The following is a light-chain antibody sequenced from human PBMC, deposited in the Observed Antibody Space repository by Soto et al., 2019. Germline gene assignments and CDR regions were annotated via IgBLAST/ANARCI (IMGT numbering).Light chain of an antibody. CDR3: ATWDDSLIGSV. Sequence: SALTQPPSVSGSPGQSVTISCTGTSTDFVSYNRVSWYQQPPGTAPKLIIYEASNRPSGVPDRFSGSKSGTSASLAISGLQSEDEADYYCATWDDSLIGSVFGTGTKVTVL. V-gene: IGLV2-18*01. CDR1: STDFVSYNR. CDR2: EAS. J-gene: IGLJ1*01.